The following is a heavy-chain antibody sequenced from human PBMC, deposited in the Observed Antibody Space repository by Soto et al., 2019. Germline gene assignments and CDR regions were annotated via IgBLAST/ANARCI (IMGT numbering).Heavy chain of an antibody. J-gene: IGHJ6*02. CDR2: ISAYNGNT. Sequence: ASVKVSCKASGYTFTSYGISWVRQAPGQGLEWTGWISAYNGNTNYAQKLQGRVTMTTDTSTSTAYMELRSLRSDDTAVYYCARDDGNWNYDYYYYGMDVWGQGTTVTVSS. V-gene: IGHV1-18*04. D-gene: IGHD1-7*01. CDR3: ARDDGNWNYDYYYYGMDV. CDR1: GYTFTSYG.